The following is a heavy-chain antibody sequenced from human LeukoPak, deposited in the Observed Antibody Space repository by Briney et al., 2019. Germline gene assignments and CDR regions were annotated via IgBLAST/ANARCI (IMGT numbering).Heavy chain of an antibody. Sequence: GGSLRLSCAASGFTFSSYWMHWVRQAPGKGLVWVSRINSDGSSTSYADSVKGRFTISRGNAKNTLYLQMNSLRAEDTAVYYCARDFRYYDFWSGYTPSYYYGMDVWGQGTTVTVSS. V-gene: IGHV3-74*01. J-gene: IGHJ6*02. CDR2: INSDGSST. CDR3: ARDFRYYDFWSGYTPSYYYGMDV. D-gene: IGHD3-3*01. CDR1: GFTFSSYW.